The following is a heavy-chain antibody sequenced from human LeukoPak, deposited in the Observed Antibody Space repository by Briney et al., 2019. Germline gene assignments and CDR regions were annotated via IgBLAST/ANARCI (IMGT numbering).Heavy chain of an antibody. D-gene: IGHD6-25*01. J-gene: IGHJ4*02. CDR2: ISAYNGNT. CDR3: ARDESASFDY. V-gene: IGHV1-18*01. Sequence: ASVKVSCKASGHTFSSYDISWVRQAPGQGLEWMGWISAYNGNTNYAQKFQGRVTMTTDTTTSTAYMELRSLRSDDTAVYYCARDESASFDYWGQGTLVTVSS. CDR1: GHTFSSYD.